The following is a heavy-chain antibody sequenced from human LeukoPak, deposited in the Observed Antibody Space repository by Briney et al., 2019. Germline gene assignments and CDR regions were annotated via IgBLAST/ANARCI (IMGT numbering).Heavy chain of an antibody. D-gene: IGHD3-22*01. CDR3: ANGYYYDSSGYYSWDY. CDR2: ISGSGGST. J-gene: IGHJ4*02. Sequence: GVLRLSCAASGFTFSSYALSWVRPAPGKGLEGGSAISGSGGSTYYADSVKGRFTISRDNSKNTLYLQMNSLRAEDTAVYYCANGYYYDSSGYYSWDYWGQGTLVTVSS. CDR1: GFTFSSYA. V-gene: IGHV3-23*01.